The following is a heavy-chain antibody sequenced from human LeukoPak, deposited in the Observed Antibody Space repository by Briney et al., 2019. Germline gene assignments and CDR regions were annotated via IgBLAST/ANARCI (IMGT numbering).Heavy chain of an antibody. CDR2: ISSSGSTI. Sequence: GGSLRLSCAASGFTFSSYSMNWVRQAPGKGLEWVSYISSSGSTIYYADSVKGRFTISRDNAKNSLYPQMNSLRAEDTAVYYCARSPAGTEYFQHWGQGTLVTVSS. J-gene: IGHJ1*01. CDR3: ARSPAGTEYFQH. V-gene: IGHV3-48*04. CDR1: GFTFSSYS. D-gene: IGHD2-2*01.